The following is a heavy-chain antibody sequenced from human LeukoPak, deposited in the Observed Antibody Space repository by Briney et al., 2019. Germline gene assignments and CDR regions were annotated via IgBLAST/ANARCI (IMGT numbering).Heavy chain of an antibody. CDR1: GYTFTSYY. CDR3: AEDTLQEFG. D-gene: IGHD3-10*01. J-gene: IGHJ4*02. CDR2: INPSGGST. Sequence: ASVKVSCKASGYTFTSYYMHWVRQAPGQGLEWMGIINPSGGSTSYAQKFQERVTITRDMSTSTAYMKLSSLRFEDTAVYYCAEDTLQEFGWGQGTLVTVSS. V-gene: IGHV1-46*01.